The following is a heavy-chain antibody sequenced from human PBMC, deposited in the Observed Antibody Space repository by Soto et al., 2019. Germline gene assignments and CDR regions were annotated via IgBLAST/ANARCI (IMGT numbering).Heavy chain of an antibody. J-gene: IGHJ4*02. CDR2: INHSGST. Sequence: SETLSLTCAVYGGSFSGYYWSWIRQPPGKGLEWIGEINHSGSTNYNPSLKSRVTISVDTSKNQFSLKLGSVTAADTAVYYCARKGAKGIMITFGGVIARRYYFDYWGQGTLVTVSS. V-gene: IGHV4-34*01. CDR1: GGSFSGYY. CDR3: ARKGAKGIMITFGGVIARRYYFDY. D-gene: IGHD3-16*02.